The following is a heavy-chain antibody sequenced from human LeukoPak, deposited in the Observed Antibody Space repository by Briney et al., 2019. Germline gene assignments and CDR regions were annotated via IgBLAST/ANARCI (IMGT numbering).Heavy chain of an antibody. Sequence: GGSLRLSCVASGFTLSSYWMTWVRQAPGRGLEWLANIKEDGTQNYYVDSVKGRFTISRDNAKNSLYLQMNSLRTDETAVYYCARLRPYSSTWYAYYGMDVWGQGTTVTVSS. CDR2: IKEDGTQN. CDR3: ARLRPYSSTWYAYYGMDV. J-gene: IGHJ6*02. D-gene: IGHD6-13*01. CDR1: GFTLSSYW. V-gene: IGHV3-7*04.